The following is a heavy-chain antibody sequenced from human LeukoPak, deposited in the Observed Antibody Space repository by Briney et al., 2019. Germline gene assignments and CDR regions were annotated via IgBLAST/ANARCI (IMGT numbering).Heavy chain of an antibody. J-gene: IGHJ4*02. Sequence: GASVKVSCKASGYTFTSYGISWVRQAPGQGLEWMGWISAYNGNTNYAQELQGRVTMTTDTSTSTAYMELRSLRSDDTAVYYCARDYGDYGGYYFDYWGQGTLVTVSS. D-gene: IGHD4-17*01. CDR1: GYTFTSYG. CDR2: ISAYNGNT. CDR3: ARDYGDYGGYYFDY. V-gene: IGHV1-18*01.